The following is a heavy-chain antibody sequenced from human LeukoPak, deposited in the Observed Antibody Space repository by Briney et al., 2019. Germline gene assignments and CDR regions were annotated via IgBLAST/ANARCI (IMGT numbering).Heavy chain of an antibody. J-gene: IGHJ4*02. Sequence: SETLSLTCVVSGGSISSGGYSWSWIRQPPGKGLEWIGYIHHSGSTYYNPSLKSRVTISVDRSKNQFSLKLSSVTAADTAVYYCARGDERDGYNWDYWGQGTLVTVSS. V-gene: IGHV4-30-2*01. CDR1: GGSISSGGYS. CDR2: IHHSGST. CDR3: ARGDERDGYNWDY. D-gene: IGHD5-24*01.